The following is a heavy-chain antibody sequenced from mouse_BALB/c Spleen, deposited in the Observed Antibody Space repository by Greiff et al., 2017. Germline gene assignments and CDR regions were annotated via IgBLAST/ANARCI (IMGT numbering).Heavy chain of an antibody. D-gene: IGHD2-1*01. Sequence: EVKLMESGGGLVQPGGSLRLSCATSGFTFSDFYMGWVRQPPGKRLEWIAASRNKANDYTTEYSASVKGRFIVSRDTSQSILYLQMNALRAEDTAIYYCARDAYGNYGLAWFAYWGQGTLGTVSA. J-gene: IGHJ3*01. CDR2: SRNKANDYTT. CDR3: ARDAYGNYGLAWFAY. V-gene: IGHV7-1*02. CDR1: GFTFSDFY.